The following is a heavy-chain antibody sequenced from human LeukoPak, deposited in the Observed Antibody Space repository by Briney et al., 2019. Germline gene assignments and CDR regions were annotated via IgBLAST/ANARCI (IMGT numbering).Heavy chain of an antibody. CDR2: ISGSGGT. J-gene: IGHJ4*02. V-gene: IGHV3-23*01. CDR3: AKDLPRSKSFDY. Sequence: PGGSLRLSCAVSGFSFSSYLMSWVRHAPGKGLEWVSAISGSGGTYYADSVKGRFTISRDNSKNTLYLQMSSLRGEDTAVYYCAKDLPRSKSFDYWGQGTLVTVSS. CDR1: GFSFSSYL.